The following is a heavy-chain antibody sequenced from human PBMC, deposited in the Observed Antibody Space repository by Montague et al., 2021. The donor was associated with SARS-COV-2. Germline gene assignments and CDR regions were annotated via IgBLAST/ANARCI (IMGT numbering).Heavy chain of an antibody. CDR3: ARMDAGPTSYDY. V-gene: IGHV2-70*11. Sequence: PALGQPTQTLTLTCTFSGFSLSTSGMCVSWIRQPPGKALEWLARIDWDDDKYYSTSLKTRLTISKDTSKNQVVLTMTNMDPVDTATYYCARMDAGPTSYDYWGQGTLVTVSS. CDR1: GFSLSTSGMC. D-gene: IGHD2-2*01. J-gene: IGHJ4*02. CDR2: IDWDDDK.